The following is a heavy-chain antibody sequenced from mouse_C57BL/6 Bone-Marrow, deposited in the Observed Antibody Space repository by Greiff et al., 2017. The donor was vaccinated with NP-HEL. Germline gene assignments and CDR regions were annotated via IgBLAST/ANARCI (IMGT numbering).Heavy chain of an antibody. CDR1: GFNIKDYY. V-gene: IGHV14-2*01. CDR3: APNWRFDY. Sequence: VQLQQSGAELVKPGASVKLSCTASGFNIKDYYMHWVKQRTEQGLEWIGRIDPEDGETKYAPQFQGKATITADTASNTAYLQLSSLTSEDTAVYYCAPNWRFDYWGQGTTLTVSS. D-gene: IGHD4-1*01. CDR2: IDPEDGET. J-gene: IGHJ2*01.